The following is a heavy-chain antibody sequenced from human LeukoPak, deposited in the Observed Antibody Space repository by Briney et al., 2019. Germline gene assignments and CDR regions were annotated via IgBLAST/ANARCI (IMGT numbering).Heavy chain of an antibody. Sequence: DGSLRLSCAASGFTFDDYAMHWVRQAPGKGLEWVSGISWNSGSIDYADSVKGRFIISRDNAKNSLYLQMGSLSTEDTAFYYCAKEMDLSRYCSSTSCHPFDFWGQGTLVTVSS. D-gene: IGHD2-2*01. J-gene: IGHJ4*02. V-gene: IGHV3-9*01. CDR2: ISWNSGSI. CDR1: GFTFDDYA. CDR3: AKEMDLSRYCSSTSCHPFDF.